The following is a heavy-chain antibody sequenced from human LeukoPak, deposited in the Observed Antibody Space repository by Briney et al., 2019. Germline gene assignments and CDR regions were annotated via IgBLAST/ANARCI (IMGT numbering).Heavy chain of an antibody. CDR1: GYTFTGYY. CDR2: INPNSGGT. J-gene: IGHJ6*03. Sequence: ASVKVSCKASGYTFTGYYMHWVRQAPGQGLEWMGWINPNSGGTNYAQKFQGRVTITRNTSISTAYMELSSLRSEDTAVYCCARGQWVDYYYYYYMDVWGKGTTVTVSS. V-gene: IGHV1-2*02. D-gene: IGHD1-26*01. CDR3: ARGQWVDYYYYYYMDV.